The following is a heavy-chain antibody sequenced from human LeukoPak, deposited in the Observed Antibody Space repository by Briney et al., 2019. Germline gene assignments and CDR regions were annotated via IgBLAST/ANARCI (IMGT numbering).Heavy chain of an antibody. V-gene: IGHV4-4*07. D-gene: IGHD2-15*01. CDR1: GDSISSYY. CDR3: AREGYCSGGSCSLPPLDY. CDR2: IYTSGST. Sequence: PSETLSLPCTVSGDSISSYYWSWLRQPAGKGLEWIGRIYTSGSTNYNPSLKSRVTMSVDTSKNQFSLKLSSVTAADTAVYYCAREGYCSGGSCSLPPLDYWGQGTLVTVSS. J-gene: IGHJ4*02.